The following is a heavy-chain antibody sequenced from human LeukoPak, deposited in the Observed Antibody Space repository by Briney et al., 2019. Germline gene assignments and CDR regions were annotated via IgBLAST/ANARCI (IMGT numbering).Heavy chain of an antibody. CDR1: GYTFTSYD. J-gene: IGHJ4*02. D-gene: IGHD6-13*01. CDR2: MNPNSGNT. CDR3: ARDRVIAAAGEADY. Sequence: ASVKVSCKASGYTFTSYDINWVRQATGQGLEWMGWMNPNSGNTGYAQKFQGRVTMTRNTSISTAYMELSSLRSEDTAVYYCARDRVIAAAGEADYWGQGTLVTVSS. V-gene: IGHV1-8*01.